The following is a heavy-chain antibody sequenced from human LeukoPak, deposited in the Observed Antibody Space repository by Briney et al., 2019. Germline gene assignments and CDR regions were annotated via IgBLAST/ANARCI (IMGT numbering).Heavy chain of an antibody. CDR3: ARGGPYYYGSGSYYGFDY. CDR2: INHSGST. Sequence: SETLSLTCAVYGGSFSGYYWSWIRQPPGKGLEWIGEINHSGSTNYNPSLKSRVTISVDTSKNQFSLKVNSVTAADTAVYYCARGGPYYYGSGSYYGFDYWGQGTLVTVSS. J-gene: IGHJ4*02. D-gene: IGHD3-10*01. V-gene: IGHV4-34*01. CDR1: GGSFSGYY.